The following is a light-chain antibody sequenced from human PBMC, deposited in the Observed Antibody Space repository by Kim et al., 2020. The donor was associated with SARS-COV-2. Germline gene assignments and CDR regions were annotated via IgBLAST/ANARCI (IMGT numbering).Light chain of an antibody. Sequence: GSRGQTTSITCSGDKLGDKYACWYQQKPGQSPVLVIYQDSKRPSGIPERFSGSNSGNTATLTISGTQAMDEADYYCQAWDSSTWVFGGGTQLTVL. V-gene: IGLV3-1*01. CDR2: QDS. CDR1: KLGDKY. J-gene: IGLJ3*02. CDR3: QAWDSSTWV.